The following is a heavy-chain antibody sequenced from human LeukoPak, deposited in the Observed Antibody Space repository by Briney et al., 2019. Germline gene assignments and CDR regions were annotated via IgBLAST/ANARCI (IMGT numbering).Heavy chain of an antibody. CDR3: ARVGNSAVRWERYFDY. CDR2: IYYSGST. V-gene: IGHV4-4*02. J-gene: IGHJ4*02. D-gene: IGHD4-23*01. Sequence: SETLSLTCAVSGGSISSSNWWSWVRQPPGKGLEWIGYIYYSGSTNYNPSLKSRVTISVDTSKNQFSLKLSSVTAADTAVYYCARVGNSAVRWERYFDYWGQGTLVTVSS. CDR1: GGSISSSNW.